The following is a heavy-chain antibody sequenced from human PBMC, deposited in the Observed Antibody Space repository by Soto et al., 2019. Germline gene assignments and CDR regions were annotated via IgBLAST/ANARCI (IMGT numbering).Heavy chain of an antibody. CDR3: ARVNTGYSSGWYNFDY. CDR2: TYYRSKWYN. J-gene: IGHJ4*02. V-gene: IGHV6-1*01. CDR1: GDSVSSNSAA. D-gene: IGHD6-19*01. Sequence: SQTLSLTCAISGDSVSSNSAAWNWIRQSPSRGLEWLGRTYYRSKWYNDYAVSVKSRITINPDTSKNQFSLQLNSVTPKDTAVYYCARVNTGYSSGWYNFDYWGQGTLVTVSS.